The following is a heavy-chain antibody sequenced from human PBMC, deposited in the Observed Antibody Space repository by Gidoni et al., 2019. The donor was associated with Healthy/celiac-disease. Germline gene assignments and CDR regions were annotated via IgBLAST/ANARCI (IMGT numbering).Heavy chain of an antibody. Sequence: EVQLVQSGAEVKKPGESLKISCKGSGYSFTSYWIGWVRQMHGKGLEWMGIIYPGDSDTRYSPSFQGQVTISADKSISTAYLQWSSLKASDTAMYYCARRYWRDGGSRAFDIWGQGTMVTVSS. V-gene: IGHV5-51*01. J-gene: IGHJ3*02. CDR2: IYPGDSDT. D-gene: IGHD2-15*01. CDR1: GYSFTSYW. CDR3: ARRYWRDGGSRAFDI.